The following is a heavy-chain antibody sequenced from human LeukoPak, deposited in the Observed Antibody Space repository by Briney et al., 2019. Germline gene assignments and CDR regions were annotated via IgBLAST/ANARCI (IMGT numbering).Heavy chain of an antibody. V-gene: IGHV4-38-2*01. CDR1: GYSISSGYY. D-gene: IGHD3-22*01. J-gene: IGHJ3*01. CDR2: IFHSGSI. CDR3: AGMGVSYYYDSSTYYPVAFDV. Sequence: SETLSLTCAVSGYSISSGYYWGWIRQSPGRGLEWIATIFHSGSIYYNPSLKSRVTLSVDTSKNQFSLKLNSVTAADTAVYYCAGMGVSYYYDSSTYYPVAFDVWGQGTIVTVSS.